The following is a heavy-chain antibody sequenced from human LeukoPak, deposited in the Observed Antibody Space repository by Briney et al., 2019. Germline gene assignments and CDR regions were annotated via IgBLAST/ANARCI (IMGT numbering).Heavy chain of an antibody. V-gene: IGHV3-21*01. CDR1: GFTFSSYS. CDR2: ISSSSSYI. CDR3: ADGHRSYYGDAFDI. Sequence: RSGGSLRLSCAASGFTFSSYSMNWVRQAPGKGLEWVSSISSSSSYIYYADSVKGRFTISRDNAKNSLYLQMNSLRAEDTAVYYCADGHRSYYGDAFDIWGQGTMVTVSS. D-gene: IGHD1-26*01. J-gene: IGHJ3*02.